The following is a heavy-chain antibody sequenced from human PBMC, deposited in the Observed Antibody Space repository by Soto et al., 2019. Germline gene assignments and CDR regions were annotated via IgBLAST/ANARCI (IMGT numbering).Heavy chain of an antibody. J-gene: IGHJ6*02. CDR3: ASSYSSSGYYYYGMDV. CDR1: GGSISSGGYY. CDR2: IYYSGST. D-gene: IGHD6-6*01. V-gene: IGHV4-31*03. Sequence: QVQLQESGPGLVKPSQTLSLTCTVSGGSISSGGYYWSWIRQHPGKGLEWIGYIYYSGSTYYNPSLKSRVTISVDTSKNQFSLKLSSVTAADTAVYYCASSYSSSGYYYYGMDVWGQGTTVTVSS.